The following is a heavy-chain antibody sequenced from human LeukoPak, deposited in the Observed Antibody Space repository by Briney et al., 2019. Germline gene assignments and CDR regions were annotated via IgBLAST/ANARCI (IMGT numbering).Heavy chain of an antibody. CDR1: GGSISSYY. D-gene: IGHD3-22*01. CDR3: ARDFGYYDSSGYRNYFDY. Sequence: TSETLSLTCTVSGGSISSYYWSWIRQPAGKGLEWIGRIYTSGSTNYNPSLKSRVTISLDTSKNQFSLKLNSVTAADTAVYYCARDFGYYDSSGYRNYFDYWGQGTLVTVSS. V-gene: IGHV4-4*07. J-gene: IGHJ4*02. CDR2: IYTSGST.